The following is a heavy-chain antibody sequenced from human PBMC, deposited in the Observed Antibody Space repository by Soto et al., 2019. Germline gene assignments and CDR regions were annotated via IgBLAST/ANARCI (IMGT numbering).Heavy chain of an antibody. Sequence: PSETLSLTCTVSGGSIXSGDYYWSWIRQPPGKGLEWIGYIYYSGGTYYNPSLKSRVTISVDTSKNQFSLKLSSVTAADTAVDYCATMVRGVHYYFDYWGQGTLVPVYS. V-gene: IGHV4-30-4*01. J-gene: IGHJ4*02. D-gene: IGHD3-10*01. CDR1: GGSIXSGDYY. CDR2: IYYSGGT. CDR3: ATMVRGVHYYFDY.